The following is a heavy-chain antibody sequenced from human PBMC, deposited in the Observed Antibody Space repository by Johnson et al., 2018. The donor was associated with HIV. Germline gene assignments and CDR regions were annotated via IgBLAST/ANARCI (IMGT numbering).Heavy chain of an antibody. J-gene: IGHJ3*01. Sequence: QVQLVESGGGVVQPGRSLRLSCAASGFTFSSYAMHWVRQAPGKGQAWVAVISYDGSNKYYADSVTGRFTISRDNSKNTLYLQMNSRRAEDTAVYYWARAPWAGYSDGLLDGGQGTMVTVSS. CDR2: ISYDGSNK. CDR1: GFTFSSYA. CDR3: ARAPWAGYSDGLLD. V-gene: IGHV3-30-3*01. D-gene: IGHD5-18*01.